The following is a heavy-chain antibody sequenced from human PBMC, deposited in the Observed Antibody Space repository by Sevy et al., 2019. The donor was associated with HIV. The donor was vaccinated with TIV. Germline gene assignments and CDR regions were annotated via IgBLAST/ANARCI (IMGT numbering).Heavy chain of an antibody. CDR1: GFTFDDYG. Sequence: GGSLRLSCAASGFTFDDYGMHWVRQAPGKGLEWVSGITWDSGTIGYADSVKGRFAISRDNAKNSLYLQMNSLRAEDTAFYYCARGVYYGSGSLNWFDPWGQGTLVTVSS. CDR2: ITWDSGTI. D-gene: IGHD3-10*01. J-gene: IGHJ5*02. V-gene: IGHV3-9*01. CDR3: ARGVYYGSGSLNWFDP.